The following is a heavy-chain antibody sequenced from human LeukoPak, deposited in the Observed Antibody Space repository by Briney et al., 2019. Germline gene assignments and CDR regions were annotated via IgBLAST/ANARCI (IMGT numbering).Heavy chain of an antibody. D-gene: IGHD3-22*01. CDR3: ATDRPLYDSSGYYHK. CDR1: GYTLTELS. Sequence: GASVKVSCKVSGYTLTELSMHWVRQAPGKGLEWMGGSDPEDGETIYAQKFQGRVTMTEDTSTDTAYMELSSLRSEDTAVYYCATDRPLYDSSGYYHKWGQGTLVTVSS. J-gene: IGHJ4*02. CDR2: SDPEDGET. V-gene: IGHV1-24*01.